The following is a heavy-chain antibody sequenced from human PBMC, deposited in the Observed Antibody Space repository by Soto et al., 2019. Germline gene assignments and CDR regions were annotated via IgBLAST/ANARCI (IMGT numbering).Heavy chain of an antibody. V-gene: IGHV3-11*01. CDR2: ISSSGSTI. D-gene: IGHD3-22*01. CDR1: GFTFSDYY. Sequence: QVQLVESGGGLVKPGGSLRLSCAASGFTFSDYYMSWIRQAPGKGLEWVSYISSSGSTIYYADSVKGRFTIYRDNAKNALYLQMLGLRAEVTAVDYFARPAGDSSCYFVYWGQGTLVTVSS. CDR3: ARPAGDSSCYFVY. J-gene: IGHJ4*02.